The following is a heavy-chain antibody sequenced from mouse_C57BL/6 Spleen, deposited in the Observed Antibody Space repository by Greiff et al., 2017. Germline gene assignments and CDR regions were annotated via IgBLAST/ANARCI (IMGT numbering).Heavy chain of an antibody. D-gene: IGHD2-4*01. CDR1: GYTFTSYD. J-gene: IGHJ4*01. CDR2: IYPRDGST. CDR3: ARRFYDYDYAMDY. Sequence: QVQLKESGPELVKPGASVKLSCKASGYTFTSYDINWVKQRPGQGLEWIGWIYPRDGSTKYNEKFKGKATLTVDTSSSTAYMELHSLTSEDSAVYFCARRFYDYDYAMDYWGQGTSVTVSS. V-gene: IGHV1-85*01.